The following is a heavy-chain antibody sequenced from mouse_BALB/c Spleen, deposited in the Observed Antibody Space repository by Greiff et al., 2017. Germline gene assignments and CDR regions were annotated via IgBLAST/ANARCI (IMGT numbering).Heavy chain of an antibody. J-gene: IGHJ3*01. CDR1: GYTFTSYW. CDR2: INPSNGRT. V-gene: IGHV1S81*02. Sequence: QVQLQQPGAELVKPGASVKLSCKASGYTFTSYWMHWVKQRPGQGLEWIGEINPSNGRTNYNEKFKSKATLTVDKSSSTAYMQLSSLTSEDSAVFYCARGDCGSSYNAYWGQGTLVTVSA. CDR3: ARGDCGSSYNAY. D-gene: IGHD1-1*01.